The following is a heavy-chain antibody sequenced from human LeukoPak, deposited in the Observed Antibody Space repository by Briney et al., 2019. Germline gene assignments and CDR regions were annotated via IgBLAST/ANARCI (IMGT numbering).Heavy chain of an antibody. CDR2: IYYSGST. CDR3: ARDYLAYYYDSSGYIDAFDI. V-gene: IGHV4-59*01. CDR1: GGSISSYY. Sequence: SETLSLTCTVSGGSISSYYWSWIRQPPGKGLEWIGYIYYSGSTNYNPSLKSRVTISVDTSKNQFSLKLSSVTAADTAVYYCARDYLAYYYDSSGYIDAFDIWGQGTMVTVSA. J-gene: IGHJ3*02. D-gene: IGHD3-22*01.